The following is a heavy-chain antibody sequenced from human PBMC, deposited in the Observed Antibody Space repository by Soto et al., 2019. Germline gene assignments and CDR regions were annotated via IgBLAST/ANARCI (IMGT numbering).Heavy chain of an antibody. CDR1: GFTFSSYG. D-gene: IGHD1-1*01. Sequence: GGSLRLSCAASGFTFSSYGMHWVRQAPGKGLEWVAVISYDGSNKYYADSVKGRFTISRDNSKNTLYLQMNSLRAEDTAVYYCAKGSTPPEPRAYYYYYGMDVWGQGTTVTVSS. V-gene: IGHV3-30*18. CDR3: AKGSTPPEPRAYYYYYGMDV. CDR2: ISYDGSNK. J-gene: IGHJ6*02.